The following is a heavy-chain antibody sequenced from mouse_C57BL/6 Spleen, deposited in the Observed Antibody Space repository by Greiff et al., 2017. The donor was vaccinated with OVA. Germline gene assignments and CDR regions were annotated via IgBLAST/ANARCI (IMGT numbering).Heavy chain of an antibody. D-gene: IGHD2-4*01. Sequence: EVQLQESGPGMVKPSQSLSLTCTVTGYSITSGYDWHWIRNFPGNKLEWMGYISYSGSTNYNPSLKSRISITHDTSKNQFFLKLNSVTTEDTATYYCAVYDYGGFAYWGQGTLVTVSA. V-gene: IGHV3-1*01. CDR2: ISYSGST. J-gene: IGHJ3*01. CDR1: GYSITSGYD. CDR3: AVYDYGGFAY.